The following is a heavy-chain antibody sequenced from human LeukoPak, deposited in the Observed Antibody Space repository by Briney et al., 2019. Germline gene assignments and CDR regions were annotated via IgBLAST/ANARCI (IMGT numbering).Heavy chain of an antibody. V-gene: IGHV3-30*02. D-gene: IGHD2-15*01. CDR3: ARAGRSFPYSYYMDV. CDR1: GFSFSSYG. J-gene: IGHJ6*03. CDR2: IRYDGTNK. Sequence: GGSLRLSCEASGFSFSSYGLHWVRQAPGKGLEWVAFIRYDGTNKYYADSVKGRFTISRDNAKNSLYLQMNSLRAEDTAVYYCARAGRSFPYSYYMDVWGKGTTVTISS.